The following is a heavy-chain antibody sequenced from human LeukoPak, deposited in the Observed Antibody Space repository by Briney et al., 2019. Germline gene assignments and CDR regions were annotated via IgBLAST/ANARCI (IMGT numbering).Heavy chain of an antibody. Sequence: GGSLRLSCAASGFTFSSYSMNWVRQTPGKGLEWVSYISSSSSTIYYADSVKGRFTISRDNAKNSLYPQMNSLRDEDTAVYYCARYGSYGSHDAFDIWGQGTMVTVSS. CDR1: GFTFSSYS. CDR3: ARYGSYGSHDAFDI. CDR2: ISSSSSTI. V-gene: IGHV3-48*02. D-gene: IGHD1-26*01. J-gene: IGHJ3*02.